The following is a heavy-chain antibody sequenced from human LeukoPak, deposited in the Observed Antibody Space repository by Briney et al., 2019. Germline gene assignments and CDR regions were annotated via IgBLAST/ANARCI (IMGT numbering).Heavy chain of an antibody. CDR1: GYTFTGYY. J-gene: IGHJ3*02. CDR3: ARSVGALGTDAFDI. V-gene: IGHV1-3*03. CDR2: INAGNGNT. D-gene: IGHD1-26*01. Sequence: ASVKVSCKASGYTFTGYYMHWVRQAPGQRLEWMGWINAGNGNTKYSQEFQGRVTITRDTSASTAYMELSSLRSEDMAVYYCARSVGALGTDAFDIWGQGTMVTVSS.